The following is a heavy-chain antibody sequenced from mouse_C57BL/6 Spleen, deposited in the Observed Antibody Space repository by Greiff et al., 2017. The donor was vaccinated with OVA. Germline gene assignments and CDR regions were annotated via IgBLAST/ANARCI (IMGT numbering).Heavy chain of an antibody. V-gene: IGHV5-9-1*02. CDR1: GFTFSSYA. CDR3: TRDHGSSPYYAMDY. J-gene: IGHJ4*01. Sequence: EVKLMESGEGLVKPGGSLKLSCAASGFTFSSYAMSWVRQTPEKRLVWVAYISSGGDYIYYADTVKGRFTISRDNARNTLYLQMSSLKSEDTAMYYCTRDHGSSPYYAMDYWGQGTSVTVSS. D-gene: IGHD1-1*01. CDR2: ISSGGDYI.